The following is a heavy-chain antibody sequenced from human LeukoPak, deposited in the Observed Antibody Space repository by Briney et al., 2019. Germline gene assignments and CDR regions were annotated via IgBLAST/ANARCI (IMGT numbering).Heavy chain of an antibody. CDR1: GFTFSSYS. CDR3: VRACGGDCYLADY. J-gene: IGHJ4*02. V-gene: IGHV3-21*01. Sequence: GGSLRLSCAASGFTFSSYSMSWVRQAPGKGLEWVSSISSSSYIYYADSVKGRFTISRDYAKNSLYLQMNSLRAEDTAVYYCVRACGGDCYLADYWGQGTLVTVSS. D-gene: IGHD2-21*02. CDR2: ISSSSYI.